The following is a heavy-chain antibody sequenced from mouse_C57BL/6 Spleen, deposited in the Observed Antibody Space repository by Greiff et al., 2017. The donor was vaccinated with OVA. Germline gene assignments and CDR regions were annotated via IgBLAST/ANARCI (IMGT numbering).Heavy chain of an antibody. CDR3: ARRGTTNWYFDV. J-gene: IGHJ1*03. V-gene: IGHV1-80*01. D-gene: IGHD1-1*01. Sequence: VQLQESGAELVKPGASVKISCKASGYAFSSYWINWVKQRPGQGLEWIGQIYPGDGDTNYNVKFKGKATLTADKSSSTAYMQLSSLTSEDSAVYFCARRGTTNWYFDVWGTGTTVTVSS. CDR2: IYPGDGDT. CDR1: GYAFSSYW.